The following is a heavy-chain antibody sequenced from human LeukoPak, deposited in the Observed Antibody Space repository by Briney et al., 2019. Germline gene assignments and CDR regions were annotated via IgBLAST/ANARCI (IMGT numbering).Heavy chain of an antibody. CDR2: ISFDGSNK. CDR1: GFTFSSYT. V-gene: IGHV3-30-3*01. Sequence: PGGSLRLSCAASGFTFSSYTIHWVRQPPGKGLEWVAVISFDGSNKYYADSVKGRFTISRDNSKNTLYLQMNSLRAEDTAVYYCAREELGSSLRFDPWGQGTLVTVSS. CDR3: AREELGSSLRFDP. J-gene: IGHJ5*02. D-gene: IGHD3-16*01.